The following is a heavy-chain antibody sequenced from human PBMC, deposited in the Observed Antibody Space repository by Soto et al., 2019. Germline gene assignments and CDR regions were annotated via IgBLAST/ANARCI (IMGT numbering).Heavy chain of an antibody. D-gene: IGHD3-16*02. J-gene: IGHJ4*02. Sequence: QVQLVESGGGVVQPGRSQRLSCAASGFTFSSYGMHWVRQAPGKGLEWVAVISYDGSDKYYADSVKGRFTISRDNSKNTLNLQMNSLRADDTAVYYCAKALGELSPESYDYWGQGTLITVSS. CDR1: GFTFSSYG. CDR3: AKALGELSPESYDY. CDR2: ISYDGSDK. V-gene: IGHV3-30*18.